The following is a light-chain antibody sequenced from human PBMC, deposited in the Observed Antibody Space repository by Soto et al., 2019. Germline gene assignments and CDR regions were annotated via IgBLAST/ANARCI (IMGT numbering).Light chain of an antibody. V-gene: IGLV2-14*01. CDR1: SSDVGGYDY. J-gene: IGLJ2*01. CDR3: NSYTSSSPL. CDR2: EVG. Sequence: QSALTQPASVSGSPGQSITISCTGTSSDVGGYDYVSWYQHHPGKAPKLMIYEVGKRPSGVSNRFSGSKSGNTASLTISGLQAEDEADYYCNSYTSSSPLFGGGTKVTVL.